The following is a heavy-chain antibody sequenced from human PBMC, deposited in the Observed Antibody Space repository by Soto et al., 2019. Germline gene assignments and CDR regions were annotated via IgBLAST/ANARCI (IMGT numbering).Heavy chain of an antibody. V-gene: IGHV1-69*05. Sequence: SVKVSCKASGGTFSSYAISWVRQAPGQGLEWMGGINPINGTTNYSQKFQGRVTITRDTSASTAYMELSSLRSEDTAVYYCARDGPSRRGRVYYYYMDVWGKGTTVTVSS. CDR1: GGTFSSYA. CDR2: INPINGTT. J-gene: IGHJ6*03. CDR3: ARDGPSRRGRVYYYYMDV.